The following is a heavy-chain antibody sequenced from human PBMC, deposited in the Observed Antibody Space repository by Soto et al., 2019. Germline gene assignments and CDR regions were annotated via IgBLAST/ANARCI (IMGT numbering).Heavy chain of an antibody. J-gene: IGHJ4*02. D-gene: IGHD3-22*01. CDR3: TRDRGYYYDSSGHFDY. CDR1: GFTFGDYA. Sequence: LRLSCTASGFTFGDYAMSWVRQAPGKGLEWVGFIRSKAYGGTTEYAASVKGRFTISRDDSKSIAYLQMNSLKTEDTAVYYCTRDRGYYYDSSGHFDYWGQGTLVTVSS. V-gene: IGHV3-49*04. CDR2: IRSKAYGGTT.